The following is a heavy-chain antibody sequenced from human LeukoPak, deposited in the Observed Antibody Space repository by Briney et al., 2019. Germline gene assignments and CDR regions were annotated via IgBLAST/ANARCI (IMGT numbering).Heavy chain of an antibody. D-gene: IGHD3-3*01. CDR3: ARNQITIFGVASLFDY. J-gene: IGHJ4*02. CDR1: GYTFTGYY. V-gene: IGHV1-2*02. Sequence: GASVKVSCKASGYTFTGYYMHWVRQAPGQGLEWMGWINPNSGGTNYAQKFRGRVTMTRDTSISTAYMELSRLRSDDTAVYYCARNQITIFGVASLFDYWGQGTLVTVSS. CDR2: INPNSGGT.